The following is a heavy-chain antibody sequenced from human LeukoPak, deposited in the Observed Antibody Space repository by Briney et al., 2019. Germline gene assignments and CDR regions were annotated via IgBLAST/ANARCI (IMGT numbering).Heavy chain of an antibody. CDR1: GYTLTELS. Sequence: ASVKVSRKVSGYTLTELSMHWVRQAPGKGLEWMGGFDPEDGETIYAQKFQGRVTMTEDTSTDTAYMELSSLRSEDTAVYYCASMVRGVITALNYWGQGTLVTVSS. J-gene: IGHJ4*02. D-gene: IGHD3-10*01. V-gene: IGHV1-24*01. CDR2: FDPEDGET. CDR3: ASMVRGVITALNY.